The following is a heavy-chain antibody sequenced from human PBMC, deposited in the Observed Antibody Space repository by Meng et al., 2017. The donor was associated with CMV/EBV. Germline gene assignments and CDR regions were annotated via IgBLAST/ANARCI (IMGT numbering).Heavy chain of an antibody. CDR2: ISYDGSNK. CDR1: GFTFSSYA. J-gene: IGHJ4*02. Sequence: GESLKISCAASGFTFSSYAMHWVRQAPGKGLEWVAVISYDGSNKYYADSVKGRFTISRDNSKNTVYLQMNRLTPEDTAVYYCARGGIFNGNSIYIDYWGQGSLVTVSS. V-gene: IGHV3-30*04. CDR3: ARGGIFNGNSIYIDY. D-gene: IGHD4-23*01.